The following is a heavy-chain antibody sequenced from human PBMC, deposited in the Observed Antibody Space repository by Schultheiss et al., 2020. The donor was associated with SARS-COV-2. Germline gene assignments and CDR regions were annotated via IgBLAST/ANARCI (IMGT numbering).Heavy chain of an antibody. J-gene: IGHJ6*02. CDR2: IVVGSGNT. CDR3: LNYDFWTWNYHYGLDV. V-gene: IGHV1-58*02. D-gene: IGHD3-3*01. Sequence: SVKVSCKASGFTFTSSAMQWVRQARGQRLEWIGWIVVGSGNTNYAQKFQERVTITRDMSTSTAYMELSSLRSEDTAMYYCLNYDFWTWNYHYGLDVWGQGTTVTVSS. CDR1: GFTFTSSA.